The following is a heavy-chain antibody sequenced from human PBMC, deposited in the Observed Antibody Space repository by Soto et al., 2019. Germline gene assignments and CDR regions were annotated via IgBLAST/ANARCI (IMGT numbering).Heavy chain of an antibody. CDR3: ARGYCSGGSCRGGFYFDY. D-gene: IGHD2-15*01. V-gene: IGHV3-66*01. CDR2: IYSGGST. J-gene: IGHJ4*02. CDR1: GFTVSSNY. Sequence: GGSLRLSCAASGFTVSSNYMSWVRQAPGKGLEWVSVIYSGGSTYYADSVKGRFTISRDNSKNTLYLQMNSLRAEDTAVYYCARGYCSGGSCRGGFYFDYWGQGTLVTVSS.